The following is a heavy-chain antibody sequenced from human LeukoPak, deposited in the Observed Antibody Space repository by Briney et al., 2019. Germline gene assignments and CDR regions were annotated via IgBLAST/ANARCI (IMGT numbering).Heavy chain of an antibody. CDR1: GGPLSSYY. V-gene: IGHV4-59*01. Sequence: SETLSLTCTVSGGPLSSYYWRWIREPPGKALEWIGYIYYRWSTNYNPSLKSQVTISLDTSKHQFSLKLSSVTAADTAVYYCARVEGGYYDSSVYYYGPRYFDLWGRGTLVTVSS. CDR2: IYYRWST. D-gene: IGHD3-22*01. CDR3: ARVEGGYYDSSVYYYGPRYFDL. J-gene: IGHJ2*01.